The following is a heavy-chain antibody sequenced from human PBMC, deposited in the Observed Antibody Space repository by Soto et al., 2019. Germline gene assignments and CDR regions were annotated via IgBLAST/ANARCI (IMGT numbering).Heavy chain of an antibody. Sequence: SETLSLTCTVSGGSISSYNWIWIRQSPGKGLGCIGYIHYSGSTNYNPSLKSRVTISVDRSKNQFSLKVSSVTAADTALYFCARAASSGTYLRVFYFDYWGQGTLVTVSS. J-gene: IGHJ4*02. CDR2: IHYSGST. D-gene: IGHD1-26*01. CDR3: ARAASSGTYLRVFYFDY. CDR1: GGSISSYN. V-gene: IGHV4-59*01.